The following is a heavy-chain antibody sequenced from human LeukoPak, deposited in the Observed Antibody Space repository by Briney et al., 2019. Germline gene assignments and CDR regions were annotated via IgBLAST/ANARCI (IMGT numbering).Heavy chain of an antibody. D-gene: IGHD6-13*01. V-gene: IGHV4-39*01. CDR2: IYYSGST. CDR3: ARLGSSSFDYYYYMDV. J-gene: IGHJ6*03. CDR1: GGSISSSSYY. Sequence: SETLTLTCTVSGGSISSSSYYWGWIRQPPGKGLEWIGRIYYSGSTYYNPSLKSRVTISVDTSKNQFSLKLSSVTAADTAVYYCARLGSSSFDYYYYMDVWGKGTTVTVSS.